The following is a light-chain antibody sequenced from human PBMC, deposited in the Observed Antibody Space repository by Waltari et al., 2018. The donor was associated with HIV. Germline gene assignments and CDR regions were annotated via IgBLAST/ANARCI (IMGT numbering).Light chain of an antibody. V-gene: IGKV1-NL1*01. CDR2: GAS. Sequence: DIQMTQSPSSRSASVGDRVTITCRTSQGISNYLAWYQQKPGKAPKLLLYGASRLQTGVPSRFSGSGSGTDFALTISRLQPEDFATYYCQQYYDSLMYTFGQGTKLEIK. J-gene: IGKJ2*01. CDR1: QGISNY. CDR3: QQYYDSLMYT.